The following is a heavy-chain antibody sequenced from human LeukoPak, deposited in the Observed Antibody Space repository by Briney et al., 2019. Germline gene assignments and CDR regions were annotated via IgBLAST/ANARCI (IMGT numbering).Heavy chain of an antibody. CDR3: AREGDNYDSSGYYLS. J-gene: IGHJ5*02. V-gene: IGHV1-2*02. Sequence: ASVKVSCKASGYTFSVYYMNWVRQAPGQGLEWMGWINPNSGGTNYAQKFQGRVTMTRDTSISTAYLELSRLTSDDTAVYYCAREGDNYDSSGYYLSWGQGTLVTVSS. CDR2: INPNSGGT. CDR1: GYTFSVYY. D-gene: IGHD3-22*01.